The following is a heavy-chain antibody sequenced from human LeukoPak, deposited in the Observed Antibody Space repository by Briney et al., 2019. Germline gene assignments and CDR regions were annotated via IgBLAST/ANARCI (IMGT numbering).Heavy chain of an antibody. CDR3: ARGGSPFCISPSCQGAFDS. D-gene: IGHD2-2*01. CDR1: GGSICGGSISGYH. J-gene: IGHJ4*02. Sequence: SETLSLTCSVSGGSICGGSISGYHWSWIRQPPGKVLELIAYMHYSGTTHYNPSLKSRVSISVDTSKNHFSLNLSSVTAADTAVYYCARGGSPFCISPSCQGAFDSWGQGTLVTVSS. CDR2: MHYSGTT. V-gene: IGHV4-61*03.